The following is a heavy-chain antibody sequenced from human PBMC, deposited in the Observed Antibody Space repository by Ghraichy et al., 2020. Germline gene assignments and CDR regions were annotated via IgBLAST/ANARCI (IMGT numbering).Heavy chain of an antibody. CDR1: GGSISSSSYY. CDR3: ARPYYYYDTTTYFDL. CDR2: IYYSGST. V-gene: IGHV4-39*01. Sequence: SGTLSLTCTVSGGSISSSSYYWGWIRQPPGKGLEWIGSIYYSGSTYYNPSLKSRVTISVDTSKNQFSLKLSSVTAADTAVYYCARPYYYYDTTTYFDLWGRGTMVTVSS. J-gene: IGHJ2*01. D-gene: IGHD3-22*01.